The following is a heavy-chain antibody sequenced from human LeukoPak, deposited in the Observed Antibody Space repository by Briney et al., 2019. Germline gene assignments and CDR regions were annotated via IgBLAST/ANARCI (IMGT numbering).Heavy chain of an antibody. CDR2: IYTSGST. Sequence: SETLSLTCTVSGGSVSSYYWSWIRQPAGKGLEWIGRIYTSGSTNYNPSLKSRVTMSVDTSKNQFSLKLSSVTAADTAVYYYARDRDSSGYLHYWYFDLWGRGTLVTVSS. V-gene: IGHV4-4*07. D-gene: IGHD3-22*01. CDR1: GGSVSSYY. CDR3: ARDRDSSGYLHYWYFDL. J-gene: IGHJ2*01.